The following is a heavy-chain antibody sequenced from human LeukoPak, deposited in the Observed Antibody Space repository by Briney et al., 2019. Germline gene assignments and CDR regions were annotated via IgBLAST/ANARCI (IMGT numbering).Heavy chain of an antibody. CDR3: ARVGEVRFGELFSY. CDR1: RYTFTGYY. V-gene: IGHV1-2*02. J-gene: IGHJ4*02. Sequence: ASVKVSCKASRYTFTGYYMHWVRQAPGQGLEWMGWINPNSGGTNYAQKFQGRVTMTRDTSISTAYMELSRLRSDDTAVYYCARVGEVRFGELFSYWGQGTLVTVSS. CDR2: INPNSGGT. D-gene: IGHD3-10*01.